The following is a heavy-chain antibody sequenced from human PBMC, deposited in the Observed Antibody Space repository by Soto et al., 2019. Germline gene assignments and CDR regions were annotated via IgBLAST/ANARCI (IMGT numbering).Heavy chain of an antibody. V-gene: IGHV1-18*01. Sequence: QVQLVQSGAEVKRAGASVKVSCKASGYTFSSYGLSWVRQAPGQGLEWMGWISDYNGNTHYAKKFQGRVIMTTDTSHRTAYMELRSLSSDDTAVYFCAGEGYYSGSGTYSPPRYYGMDVWGQGTTVTVSS. CDR2: ISDYNGNT. D-gene: IGHD3-10*01. CDR1: GYTFSSYG. J-gene: IGHJ6*02. CDR3: AGEGYYSGSGTYSPPRYYGMDV.